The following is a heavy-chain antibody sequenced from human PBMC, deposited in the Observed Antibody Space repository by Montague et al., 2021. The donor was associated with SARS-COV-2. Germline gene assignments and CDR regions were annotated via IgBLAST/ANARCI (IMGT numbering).Heavy chain of an antibody. V-gene: IGHV4-59*01. CDR3: ARDLPPSRPRNPV. J-gene: IGHJ4*02. D-gene: IGHD2/OR15-2a*01. Sequence: SETLSLTCTVSGGSISSYYWSWIRQPPGKGLEWIGYIYYSGSTNYNPSLKSRVTISVDTSKNQFSLRLSSVTAADTAVYYRARDLPPSRPRNPVWGQGTLVTVSS. CDR2: IYYSGST. CDR1: GGSISSYY.